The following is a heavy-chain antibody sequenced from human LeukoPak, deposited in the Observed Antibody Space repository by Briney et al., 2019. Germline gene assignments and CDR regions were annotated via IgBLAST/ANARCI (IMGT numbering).Heavy chain of an antibody. CDR3: ARDRGFTEVRGLPSWFDP. Sequence: PSETLSLTCTVSGGSISSSSYYWGWIRQPPGKGLEWIGSIYYSGSTYYNPSLKSRVTISVDTSKNQFSLKLSSVTAADTAVYYCARDRGFTEVRGLPSWFDPWGQGTLVTVSS. D-gene: IGHD3-10*01. J-gene: IGHJ5*02. CDR2: IYYSGST. V-gene: IGHV4-39*02. CDR1: GGSISSSSYY.